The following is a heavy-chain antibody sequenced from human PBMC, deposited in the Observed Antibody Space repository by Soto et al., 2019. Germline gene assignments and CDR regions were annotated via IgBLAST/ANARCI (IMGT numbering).Heavy chain of an antibody. CDR3: ARNDFWSGYSTGFSSAYGMDV. D-gene: IGHD3-3*01. Sequence: SETLSLTCTVSGGSISSCYWSWIRQPPGKGLEWIGYIYYSGSTNYNPSLKSRVTISVDTSKNQFSLKLSSVTAADTAVYYCARNDFWSGYSTGFSSAYGMDVWGQGTTVTVSS. CDR1: GGSISSCY. V-gene: IGHV4-59*01. J-gene: IGHJ6*02. CDR2: IYYSGST.